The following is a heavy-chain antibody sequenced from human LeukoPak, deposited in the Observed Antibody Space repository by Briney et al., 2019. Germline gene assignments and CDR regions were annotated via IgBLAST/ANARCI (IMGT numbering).Heavy chain of an antibody. CDR3: ARGPTYCGGDCYFRGFDY. J-gene: IGHJ4*02. D-gene: IGHD2-21*02. V-gene: IGHV4-34*01. CDR2: INHSGST. CDR1: GGSFSGYY. Sequence: SETLSLTCAVYGGSFSGYYWSWIRQPPGKGLEWIGEINHSGSTNYNPSLKSRVTISVDTSKNQFSLKLSSVTAADTAVYYCARGPTYCGGDCYFRGFDYWGQGTPVTASS.